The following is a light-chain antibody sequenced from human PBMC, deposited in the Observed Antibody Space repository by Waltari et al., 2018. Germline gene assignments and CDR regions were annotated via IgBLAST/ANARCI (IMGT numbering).Light chain of an antibody. V-gene: IGKV1-16*01. CDR3: QQYNGYPLA. CDR1: LGISVY. J-gene: IGKJ5*01. Sequence: DIQMTQSPSSLSASVGDRVTITCRASLGISVYLAWFRQKPGKAPESLIYAASSLESGVSSRFSSSGSGTDFSLTISSLQPEDSATYYCQQYNGYPLAFGQGTRLEIK. CDR2: AAS.